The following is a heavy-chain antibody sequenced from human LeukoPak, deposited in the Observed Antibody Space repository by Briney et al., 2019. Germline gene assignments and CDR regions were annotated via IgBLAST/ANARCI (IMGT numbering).Heavy chain of an antibody. Sequence: GGSLRLSRQASGFTFRISDMSWVRQATGKGLECASYISSSSSTIYYADLVEGRFTISRDNAKNSLYLQMNSLRAEDTAVYYCARDLVPVEGLRYFDWLSGGFDYWGQGTLVTVSS. CDR3: ARDLVPVEGLRYFDWLSGGFDY. J-gene: IGHJ4*02. D-gene: IGHD3-9*01. CDR2: ISSSSSTI. V-gene: IGHV3-48*01. CDR1: GFTFRISD.